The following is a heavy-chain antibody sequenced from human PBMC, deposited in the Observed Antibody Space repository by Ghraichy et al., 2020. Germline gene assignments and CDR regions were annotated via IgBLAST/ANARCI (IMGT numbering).Heavy chain of an antibody. J-gene: IGHJ4*02. D-gene: IGHD5-18*01. CDR1: GGSISSAGYY. V-gene: IGHV4-31*03. Sequence: SETLSLTCTVSGGSISSAGYYWSWIRQHPEKGLEWIGYMYYGGSSYYNPFLTSRVTMSVDTSQNQFSLKLSSVTAADTAVYYCASTKTAIVSLDYWGQGTLVTVSS. CDR3: ASTKTAIVSLDY. CDR2: MYYGGSS.